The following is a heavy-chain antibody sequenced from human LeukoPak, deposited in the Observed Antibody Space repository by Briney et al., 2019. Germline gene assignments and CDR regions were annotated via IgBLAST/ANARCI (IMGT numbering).Heavy chain of an antibody. CDR3: ARDSFASSGHSKIIGY. Sequence: GASVKVSCKASGYTFTSYGFTWVRQAPGQGLEWMGWISAYNGNTKYAQKLQGRVTMTTDTSTSTAYMELRSLRSDDTAVYYCARDSFASSGHSKIIGYWGQGTLVTVSS. D-gene: IGHD3-22*01. CDR2: ISAYNGNT. CDR1: GYTFTSYG. V-gene: IGHV1-18*01. J-gene: IGHJ4*02.